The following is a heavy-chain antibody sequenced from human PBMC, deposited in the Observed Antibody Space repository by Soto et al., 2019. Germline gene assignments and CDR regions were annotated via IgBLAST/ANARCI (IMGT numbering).Heavy chain of an antibody. CDR1: GFTFSRFG. Sequence: QVQLVESGGGVFQPGRSLRLSCAASGFTFSRFGMHWVRQAPGKGLEWVAGVWYDGSDKYYADSVKGRFTISRDNAKNTLYLQMNSLRAEDTALYYCPRDLSSSFDAFDIWGQGTMVTVAS. J-gene: IGHJ3*02. V-gene: IGHV3-33*01. D-gene: IGHD6-13*01. CDR3: PRDLSSSFDAFDI. CDR2: VWYDGSDK.